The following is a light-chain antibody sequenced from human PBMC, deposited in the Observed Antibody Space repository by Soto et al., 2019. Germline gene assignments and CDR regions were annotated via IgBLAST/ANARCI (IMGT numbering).Light chain of an antibody. J-gene: IGKJ4*01. CDR1: QSISSY. CDR3: QQSYSTPRALT. V-gene: IGKV1-39*01. CDR2: AAS. Sequence: DIQMTQSPSSLSASVGDRVTITCRASQSISSYLNWYQQKPGKAPKLLIYAASSLQSGVPSRFSGSGSGTDFTLTIRSLQPEDFATYYCQQSYSTPRALTFGGGNKVEIK.